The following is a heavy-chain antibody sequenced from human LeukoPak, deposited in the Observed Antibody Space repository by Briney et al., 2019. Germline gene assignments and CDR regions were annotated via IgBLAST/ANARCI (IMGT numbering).Heavy chain of an antibody. J-gene: IGHJ4*02. CDR1: GFTFSNYA. V-gene: IGHV3-23*01. Sequence: GGSLRLSCAASGFTFSNYAMSWVRQAPGKGLEWVSTISGSGGSTYYADSVKGRFTISRENSRKTLYLQMNRLRDEDTAVYYCASNSGVYSSSWALDNWGQGTLVTVSS. D-gene: IGHD6-13*01. CDR2: ISGSGGST. CDR3: ASNSGVYSSSWALDN.